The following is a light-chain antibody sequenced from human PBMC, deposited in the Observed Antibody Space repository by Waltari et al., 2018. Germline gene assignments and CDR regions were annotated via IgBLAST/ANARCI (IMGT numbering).Light chain of an antibody. CDR1: QSVDIY. CDR2: DAS. Sequence: EVVLTQSPATLSLSPGERATLSCRASQSVDIYLAWYQQNPGQAPRLLIYDASNRATGIPARFSGSGSGTDVTLTISSLEPEDFAIYYCQQRKHWPPLTFGGGTKVEIK. J-gene: IGKJ4*01. V-gene: IGKV3-11*01. CDR3: QQRKHWPPLT.